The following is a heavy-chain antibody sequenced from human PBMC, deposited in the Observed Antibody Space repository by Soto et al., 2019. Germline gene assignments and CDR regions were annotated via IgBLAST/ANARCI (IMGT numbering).Heavy chain of an antibody. Sequence: SVKVSCKASGGTFSSYAISWVLQAPGQGLEWMGGIIPIFGTANYAQKYHGRVTMTTDTSTNTAYMEMSSLRSDDTAVYYCARIADCSTTSCSFPSRFHIRGYYYYYGLDVWGQGTTVTVSS. J-gene: IGHJ6*02. V-gene: IGHV1-69*05. CDR3: ARIADCSTTSCSFPSRFHIRGYYYYYGLDV. CDR2: IIPIFGTA. CDR1: GGTFSSYA. D-gene: IGHD2-2*01.